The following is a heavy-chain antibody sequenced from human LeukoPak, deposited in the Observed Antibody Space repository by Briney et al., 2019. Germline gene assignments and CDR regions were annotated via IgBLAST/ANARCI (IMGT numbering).Heavy chain of an antibody. J-gene: IGHJ5*02. D-gene: IGHD2-15*01. Sequence: ASVKVSCKASGYTFTGYYMHWVRQAPGQGLEWMGWINLNSGATKYAQSFQGRVSLTTDTSISTAYMDLSRLTSDDTAVYYCAREGCSVSSCHVIGDDKWFDPWGQGTLVTVSS. V-gene: IGHV1-2*02. CDR1: GYTFTGYY. CDR2: INLNSGAT. CDR3: AREGCSVSSCHVIGDDKWFDP.